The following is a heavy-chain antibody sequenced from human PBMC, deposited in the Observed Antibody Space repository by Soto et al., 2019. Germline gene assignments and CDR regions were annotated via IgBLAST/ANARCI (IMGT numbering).Heavy chain of an antibody. V-gene: IGHV4-61*08. CDR3: ARLAEYYGSGVGDAFDI. CDR1: GGSISSGGYS. Sequence: SETLSLTCAVSGGSISSGGYSWSCIRQPPGKGLEWIGFVYYSGSTNYNPSLKSRVTISVDTTKNQFSLKLSSVTAADTAVYYCARLAEYYGSGVGDAFDIWGQGTMVTVSS. J-gene: IGHJ3*02. D-gene: IGHD3-10*01. CDR2: VYYSGST.